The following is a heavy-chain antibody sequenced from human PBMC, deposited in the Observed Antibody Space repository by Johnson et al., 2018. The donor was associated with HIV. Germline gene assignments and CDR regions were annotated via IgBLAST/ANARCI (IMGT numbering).Heavy chain of an antibody. CDR2: ISSSGSTV. J-gene: IGHJ3*02. D-gene: IGHD1-14*01. CDR3: ATRDPTHRPGVFDI. V-gene: IGHV3-11*04. Sequence: QVQLVESGGCLVQPGGSLRLSCAASGFSFSDYYMSWIRQAPGKGPEWVSYISSSGSTVYYADSVKGRFTISRDNAKNSLYLQMNSLRAEDTAVYYCATRDPTHRPGVFDIWGQGTMVTVSS. CDR1: GFSFSDYY.